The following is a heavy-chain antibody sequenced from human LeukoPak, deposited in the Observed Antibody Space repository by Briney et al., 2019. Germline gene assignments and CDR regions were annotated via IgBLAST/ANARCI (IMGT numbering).Heavy chain of an antibody. V-gene: IGHV3-66*01. J-gene: IGHJ3*02. CDR2: IYSGGST. CDR3: ARDLGKQLLI. D-gene: IGHD6-6*01. Sequence: PGGSLRLSCAASGFTFSSYAMSWVRQAPGKGLEWVSVIYSGGSTYYADSVKGRFTISRDNSKNTLYLQMNSLRAEDTAVYYCARDLGKQLLIWGQGTMVTVSS. CDR1: GFTFSSYA.